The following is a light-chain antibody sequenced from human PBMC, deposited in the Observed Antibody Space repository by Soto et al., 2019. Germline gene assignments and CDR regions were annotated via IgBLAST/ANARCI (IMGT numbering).Light chain of an antibody. CDR3: QQYNNWPPFT. CDR2: GPS. J-gene: IGKJ4*01. CDR1: QSVRSIY. Sequence: VLTQSPGTLSLSPGERATLSCRPSQSVRSIYLAWYQQKPGQAPRLVLYGPSTRATGIPDRFSGSGAGTEFTLTISSLQPEDFAVYYCQQYNNWPPFTFGGGTKVDIK. V-gene: IGKV3-15*01.